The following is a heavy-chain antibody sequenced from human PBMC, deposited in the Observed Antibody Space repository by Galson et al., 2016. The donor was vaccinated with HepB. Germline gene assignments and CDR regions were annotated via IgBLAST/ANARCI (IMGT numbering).Heavy chain of an antibody. CDR1: GGSVSSGGFS. D-gene: IGHD3-10*02. J-gene: IGHJ6*02. Sequence: TLSLTCAVSGGSVSSGGFSWSWIRQPPGKGLEWIGYIYYSGSTYYNPSLKSRVPISVDTSKSQFSLELTSVTAADTAVYYCARGKSVRVVGYYYYYGMDVWGQGTTVTVS. CDR2: IYYSGST. V-gene: IGHV4-30-2*01. CDR3: ARGKSVRVVGYYYYYGMDV.